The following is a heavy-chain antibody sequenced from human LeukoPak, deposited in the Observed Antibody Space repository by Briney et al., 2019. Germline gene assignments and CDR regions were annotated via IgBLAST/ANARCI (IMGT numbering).Heavy chain of an antibody. CDR3: ARELYGSGSYGFDY. D-gene: IGHD3-10*01. V-gene: IGHV3-30*19. J-gene: IGHJ4*02. CDR1: GFTFSSYG. Sequence: GGSLRLSCAASGFTFSSYGMHWVRQAPGKGLEWVAVISYDGSNKYYADSVKGRFTISRDNSKNTLYLQMNSLRTEDTAVYYCARELYGSGSYGFDYWGQGALVTVSS. CDR2: ISYDGSNK.